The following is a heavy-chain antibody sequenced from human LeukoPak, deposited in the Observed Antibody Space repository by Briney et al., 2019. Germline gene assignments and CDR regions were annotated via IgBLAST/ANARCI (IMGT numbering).Heavy chain of an antibody. V-gene: IGHV3-48*01. CDR3: ARGPGQAREVYMDV. CDR2: ISSSSSTI. J-gene: IGHJ6*03. CDR1: GFTFSSYS. D-gene: IGHD1-26*01. Sequence: PGGSLRLSCAASGFTFSSYSMNWVRQAPGKGLEWVSYISSSSSTIYYADSVKGRFTISRDNAKNSLYLQMNSLRAEDTAVYYCARGPGQAREVYMDVWGKGITVTVSS.